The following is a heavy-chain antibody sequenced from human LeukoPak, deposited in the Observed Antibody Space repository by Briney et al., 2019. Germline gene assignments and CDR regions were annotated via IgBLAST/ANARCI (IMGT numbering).Heavy chain of an antibody. D-gene: IGHD5-24*01. Sequence: GRSLRLSCAASGFTFDDYAMHWVRHAPGKGLEWVSGISWNSGSIGYADSVKGRFTISRDNAKNSLYLQMNSLRAEDMALYYCAKDRGDSYKRDYFDYWGQGTLVTVSS. J-gene: IGHJ4*02. CDR3: AKDRGDSYKRDYFDY. CDR2: ISWNSGSI. CDR1: GFTFDDYA. V-gene: IGHV3-9*03.